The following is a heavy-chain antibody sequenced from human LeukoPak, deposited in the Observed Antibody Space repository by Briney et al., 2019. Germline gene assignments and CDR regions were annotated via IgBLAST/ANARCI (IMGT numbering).Heavy chain of an antibody. CDR1: GFTFSSYE. Sequence: GGSLRLSCAASGFTFSSYEMNWVRQAPGKGLEWVSYISSSGSTIYYADSVKGRFTISRDNAKNSLYLQMNSLRAEDTAVYYCARGVGDYGLWSAYYFYMDVWGKGTTVTVSS. V-gene: IGHV3-48*03. CDR3: ARGVGDYGLWSAYYFYMDV. CDR2: ISSSGSTI. D-gene: IGHD4-17*01. J-gene: IGHJ6*03.